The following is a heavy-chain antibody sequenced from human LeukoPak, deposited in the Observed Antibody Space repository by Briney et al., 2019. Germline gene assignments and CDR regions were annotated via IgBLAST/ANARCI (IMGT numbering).Heavy chain of an antibody. J-gene: IGHJ4*02. CDR1: GFTFSSYA. D-gene: IGHD2-15*01. Sequence: GGSLRLSCAASGFTFSSYAMHWVRQASGKGLEWVAVISYDSSNKYYADSVKGRFTISRDNSKNTLYLQMNSLRAEDTAVYFCASDRAYCSCCSCYCGLDYRGQGTLVTVSS. V-gene: IGHV3-30-3*01. CDR3: ASDRAYCSCCSCYCGLDY. CDR2: ISYDSSNK.